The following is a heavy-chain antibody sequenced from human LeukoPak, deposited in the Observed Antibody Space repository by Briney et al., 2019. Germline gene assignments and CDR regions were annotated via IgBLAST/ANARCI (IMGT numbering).Heavy chain of an antibody. CDR3: ARVDSGSYYGAFDI. V-gene: IGHV1-69*05. J-gene: IGHJ3*02. Sequence: ASVKVSCKASGGTFISYAISWVRQAPGQGLEWMGRIIPIFGTANYAQKFQGRVTITTDESTSTAYMELSSLRSEDTAVYYCARVDSGSYYGAFDIWGQGTMVTVSS. D-gene: IGHD1-26*01. CDR1: GGTFISYA. CDR2: IIPIFGTA.